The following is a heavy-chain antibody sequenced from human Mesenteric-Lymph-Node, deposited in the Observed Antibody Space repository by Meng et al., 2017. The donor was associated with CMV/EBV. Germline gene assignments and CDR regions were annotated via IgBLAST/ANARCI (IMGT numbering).Heavy chain of an antibody. CDR2: IYWDDDK. CDR1: GFSLSTSGVG. V-gene: IGHV2-5*02. CDR3: AHSSGIAAAGPFYFDY. D-gene: IGHD6-13*01. Sequence: QITLKESVPTLVKPTQTLTLTCTFSGFSLSTSGVGVGWFRQPPGKALEWLALIYWDDDKRYSPSLKSRLTITKDTSKNQVVLTMTNMDPVDTATYYCAHSSGIAAAGPFYFDYWGQGTLVTVSS. J-gene: IGHJ4*02.